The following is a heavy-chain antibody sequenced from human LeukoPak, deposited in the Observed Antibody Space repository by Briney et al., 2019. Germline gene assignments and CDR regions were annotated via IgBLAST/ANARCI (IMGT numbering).Heavy chain of an antibody. CDR1: GGTFSSYA. J-gene: IGHJ6*03. D-gene: IGHD2-2*01. V-gene: IGHV1-69*05. CDR2: IIPIFGTA. CDR3: ARFCSRTSCYASSYYMDV. Sequence: GSSVKVSCKASGGTFSSYAISWVRQAPGPGLEWMGRIIPIFGTANYAQKFQGRVTITTDESTSTAYMELSSLRSEDTAVYYCARFCSRTSCYASSYYMDVWRKGTTVTDPS.